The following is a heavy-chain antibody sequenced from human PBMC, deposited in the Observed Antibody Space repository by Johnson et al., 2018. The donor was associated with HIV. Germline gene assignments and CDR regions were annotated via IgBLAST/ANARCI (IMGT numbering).Heavy chain of an antibody. D-gene: IGHD3-10*01. CDR1: GFTFSSYT. V-gene: IGHV3-30*04. CDR2: ISYDGSNK. CDR3: ARTLGFGTEDAFDI. Sequence: QVQLVESGGGVVQPGRSLRLSCAASGFTFSSYTMHWVRQAPGKGLEWVAVISYDGSNKYYRDSVKGRFTISRDNSENTLYLQMNSLRAEDTAVFYCARTLGFGTEDAFDIWGQGTMVTVSS. J-gene: IGHJ3*02.